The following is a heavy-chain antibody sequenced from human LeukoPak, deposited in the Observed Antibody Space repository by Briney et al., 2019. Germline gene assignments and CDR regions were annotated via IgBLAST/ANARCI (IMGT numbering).Heavy chain of an antibody. D-gene: IGHD3-22*01. J-gene: IGHJ4*02. CDR3: ARMVAGYYDSSGYYLE. V-gene: IGHV1-69*13. Sequence: ASVKVSCKASGGTFSSYAISWVRQAPGQGLEWMGGIIPIFGTANYARKFQGRVTITADESTSTAYMELSSLRSEDTAVYYCARMVAGYYDSSGYYLEWGQGTLVTVSS. CDR1: GGTFSSYA. CDR2: IIPIFGTA.